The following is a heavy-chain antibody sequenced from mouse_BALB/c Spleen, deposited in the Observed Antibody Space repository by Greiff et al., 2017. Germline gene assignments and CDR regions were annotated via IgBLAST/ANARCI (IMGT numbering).Heavy chain of an antibody. CDR3: ARGDDY. Sequence: EVQVVESGGGLVQPGGSRKLSCAASVFTFSSFGMHWVRQAPEKGLEWVAYISSGSSTIYYADTVKGRFTISRDNPKNTLFLQMTSLRSEDTAMYYCARGDDYWGQGTTLTVSS. CDR2: ISSGSSTI. J-gene: IGHJ2*01. CDR1: VFTFSSFG. V-gene: IGHV5-17*02.